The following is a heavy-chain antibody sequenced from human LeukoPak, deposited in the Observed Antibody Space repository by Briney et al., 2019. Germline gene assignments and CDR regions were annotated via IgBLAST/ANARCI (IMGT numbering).Heavy chain of an antibody. D-gene: IGHD1-7*01. Sequence: PGGSLRLSCAASGFTFSSYGMNWVRQAPGKGLEWVSSISSSSSYIYYADSVKGRFTISRGNAKNSLYLQMNSLRAEDTAVYYCARYARGNYGYYMDVWGKGTTVTVSS. CDR1: GFTFSSYG. CDR3: ARYARGNYGYYMDV. J-gene: IGHJ6*03. V-gene: IGHV3-21*01. CDR2: ISSSSSYI.